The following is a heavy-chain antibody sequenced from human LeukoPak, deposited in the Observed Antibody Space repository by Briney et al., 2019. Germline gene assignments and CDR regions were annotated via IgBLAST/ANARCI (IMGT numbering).Heavy chain of an antibody. CDR3: ARPEDFGLTGMNAFDI. D-gene: IGHD7-27*01. CDR1: GYNFTNYW. V-gene: IGHV5-51*01. CDR2: IYSGDSDT. Sequence: GESLKISCKGSGYNFTNYWIGWVRQMPGKGLEWMGIIYSGDSDTTYSPSFQGQVTISADKSISTAYLQWSSMKASDTAMYYCARPEDFGLTGMNAFDIWGQGTMVTVSS. J-gene: IGHJ3*02.